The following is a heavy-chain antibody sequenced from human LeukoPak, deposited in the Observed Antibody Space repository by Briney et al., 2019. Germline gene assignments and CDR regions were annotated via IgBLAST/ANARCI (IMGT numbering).Heavy chain of an antibody. J-gene: IGHJ6*02. CDR3: ARGSTYYDFWSGYYPTYYYYGMDV. Sequence: GASVKVSCKASGGTFSSYAISWVRQAPGQGLEWMGGIIPIFGTANYAQKFQGRVTITADESTSTAYMELSSLRSEDTAVYYCARGSTYYDFWSGYYPTYYYYGMDVWGQGTLVTVSS. V-gene: IGHV1-69*13. D-gene: IGHD3-3*01. CDR1: GGTFSSYA. CDR2: IIPIFGTA.